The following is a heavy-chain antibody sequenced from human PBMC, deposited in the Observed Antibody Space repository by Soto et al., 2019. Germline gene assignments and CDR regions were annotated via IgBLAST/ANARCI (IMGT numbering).Heavy chain of an antibody. V-gene: IGHV4-34*01. CDR2: IDHTGSA. CDR3: ARGSLGGSWTCYFDY. D-gene: IGHD3-10*01. J-gene: IGHJ4*02. Sequence: QVQLQQWGAGLLKPSETLSLTCAVYGGSFSGYYWSWIRQPPQKGLEWIGEIDHTGSANYNPSLKSRVTISVDTSKNQFSLKLNSVTAADTAVYYCARGSLGGSWTCYFDYWGQGTLVTVSS. CDR1: GGSFSGYY.